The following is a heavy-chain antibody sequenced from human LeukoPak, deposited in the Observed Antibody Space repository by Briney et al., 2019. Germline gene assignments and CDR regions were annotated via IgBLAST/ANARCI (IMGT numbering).Heavy chain of an antibody. CDR3: ARDLNGGYDLDY. J-gene: IGHJ4*02. Sequence: ASVKVSCKASGYTFTNYYIHWVRQAPGQGLEWMGIINPSGGGTSCAQKFQGRVTMTRDTSTSTVYMELSSLRSEDTAVYYCARDLNGGYDLDYWGQGTLVTVSS. D-gene: IGHD5-12*01. V-gene: IGHV1-46*01. CDR2: INPSGGGT. CDR1: GYTFTNYY.